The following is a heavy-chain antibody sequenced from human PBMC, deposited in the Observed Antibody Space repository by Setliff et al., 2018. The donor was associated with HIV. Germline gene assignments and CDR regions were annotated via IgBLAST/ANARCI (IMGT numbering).Heavy chain of an antibody. CDR2: IYYNGNT. J-gene: IGHJ4*02. CDR3: AREIYGGNSRPFDY. Sequence: SETLSLTCTVSGGSISSYYWSWIRQPPGKGLEWIGYIYYNGNTNYNPSLKSWVTISVDTSKNQLSLKLSSVTAADTAVYYCAREIYGGNSRPFDYWGQGTLVTVSS. V-gene: IGHV4-59*01. D-gene: IGHD4-17*01. CDR1: GGSISSYY.